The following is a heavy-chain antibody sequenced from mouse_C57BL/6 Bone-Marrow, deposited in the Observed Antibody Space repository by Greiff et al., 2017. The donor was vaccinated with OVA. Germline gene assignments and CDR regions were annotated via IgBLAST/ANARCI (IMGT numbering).Heavy chain of an antibody. D-gene: IGHD3-2*02. Sequence: QVQLQQPGAELVKPGASVKLSCKASGYTFTSYWMQWVKQRPGQGLEWIGEIDPSDSYTNYNQKFKGKATLTVDTSSSTAYMQLSSLTSEDSAVYYCARKRRPTAQATGAMDYWGQGTSVTVSS. CDR3: ARKRRPTAQATGAMDY. J-gene: IGHJ4*01. V-gene: IGHV1-50*01. CDR1: GYTFTSYW. CDR2: IDPSDSYT.